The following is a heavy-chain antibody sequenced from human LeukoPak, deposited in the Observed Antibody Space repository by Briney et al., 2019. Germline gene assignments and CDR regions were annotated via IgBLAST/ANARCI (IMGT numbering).Heavy chain of an antibody. J-gene: IGHJ4*02. Sequence: SETLSLTCTVSGDSISSYYWSWIRQPPGKGLERIGYIYYSGSTNYNPSLKSRVTISVDTSKNQFSLNLSSVTAADTAVYYCERDPRVAARPAGYFDYWGQGTLVTVSS. CDR3: ERDPRVAARPAGYFDY. CDR2: IYYSGST. CDR1: GDSISSYY. V-gene: IGHV4-59*01. D-gene: IGHD6-6*01.